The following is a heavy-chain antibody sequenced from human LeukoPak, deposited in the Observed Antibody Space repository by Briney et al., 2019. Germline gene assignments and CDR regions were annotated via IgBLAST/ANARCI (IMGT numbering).Heavy chain of an antibody. J-gene: IGHJ4*02. CDR3: ARGVANYYDSSGYQN. V-gene: IGHV3-53*01. CDR1: GFTVSSNY. Sequence: GGSLRFSCAASGFTVSSNYMSWVRQAPGKGLEWVSVIYSGGNTNYADSVKGRFTISRDNSKDTLYLQMNSLRAEDTAVYYCARGVANYYDSSGYQNWGQGTLVTVSS. CDR2: IYSGGNT. D-gene: IGHD3-22*01.